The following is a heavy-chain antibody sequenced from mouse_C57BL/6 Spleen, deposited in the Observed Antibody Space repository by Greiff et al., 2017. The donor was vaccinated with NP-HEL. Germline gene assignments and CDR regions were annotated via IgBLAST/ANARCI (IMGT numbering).Heavy chain of an antibody. CDR2: INPSNGGT. V-gene: IGHV1-26*01. J-gene: IGHJ1*03. CDR3: ATRDYVGYFDV. Sequence: EVQLHQSGPELVKPGASVKISCKASGYTFTDYYMNWVRQSHGKSLEWIGDINPSNGGTSYNQKFKGKATLTVDKSASTAYMELLSLTSDDSAVYYCATRDYVGYFDVWGTGTTVTVSS. D-gene: IGHD1-1*01. CDR1: GYTFTDYY.